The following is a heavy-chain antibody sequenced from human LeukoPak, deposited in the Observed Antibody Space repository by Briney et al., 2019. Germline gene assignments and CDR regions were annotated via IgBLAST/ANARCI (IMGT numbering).Heavy chain of an antibody. J-gene: IGHJ4*02. CDR1: GFTFSSYW. V-gene: IGHV3-74*01. CDR3: ARAPHYDFWSGPETYDY. CDR2: INSDGSST. Sequence: GGSLRLSCAASGFTFSSYWMHWVRQAPGKGLVWVSRINSDGSSTSYADSVKGRFTISRDKAKNTLYLQMDSQRAEDTAVYYCARAPHYDFWSGPETYDYWRQATLVTVSS. D-gene: IGHD3-3*01.